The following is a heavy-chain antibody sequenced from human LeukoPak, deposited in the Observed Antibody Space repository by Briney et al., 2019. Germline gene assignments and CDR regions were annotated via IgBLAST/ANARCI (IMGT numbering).Heavy chain of an antibody. CDR2: IYPGDSDT. V-gene: IGHV5-51*01. J-gene: IGHJ4*02. CDR3: ARQRPAGRYCSSTSCFPDY. Sequence: GESLKISCKGSGYSFTSYWIGGVRQMPGKGLEWMGIIYPGDSDTRYSPSFQGQVTISADKSISTAYLQWSSLKASDTAMYYCARQRPAGRYCSSTSCFPDYWGQGTLVTVSS. D-gene: IGHD2-2*01. CDR1: GYSFTSYW.